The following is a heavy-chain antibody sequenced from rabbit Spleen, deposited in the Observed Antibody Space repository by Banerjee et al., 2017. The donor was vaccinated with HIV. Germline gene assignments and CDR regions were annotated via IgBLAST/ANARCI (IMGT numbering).Heavy chain of an antibody. J-gene: IGHJ4*01. CDR1: GFSFSCSYW. Sequence: QEQLEECGGDLVKPEGSLTPTCTASGFSFSCSYWICWVRQAPGKGLEWIACICVGSGGDIKYSRWAKCRITISKTSSITVPLQMTSLTVSDTSTYCWARAGEGGDGYRNLWGPGTLVTVS. CDR3: ARAGEGGDGYRNL. V-gene: IGHV1S45*01. CDR2: ICVGSGGDI. D-gene: IGHD5-1*01.